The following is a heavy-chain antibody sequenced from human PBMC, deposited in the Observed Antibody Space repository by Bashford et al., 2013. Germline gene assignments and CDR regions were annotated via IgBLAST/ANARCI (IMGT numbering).Heavy chain of an antibody. J-gene: IGHJ4*02. CDR3: ARELGLQGPHDY. D-gene: IGHD5-24*01. Sequence: SETLSLTCTVSGGSISSGGYYWSWIRQHPGKGLEWIGYIYYSGSTYYNPSLKSRVTISVDTSKNQFSLKLSSVTAADTAVYYCARELGLQGPHDYWGQGTLVTVSS. V-gene: IGHV4-31*03. CDR1: GGSISSGGYY. CDR2: IYYSGST.